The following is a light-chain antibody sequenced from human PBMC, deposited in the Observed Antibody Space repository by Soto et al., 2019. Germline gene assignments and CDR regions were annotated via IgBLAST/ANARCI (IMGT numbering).Light chain of an antibody. CDR3: QQYDSSPRT. J-gene: IGKJ1*01. V-gene: IGKV3-11*01. CDR2: DAS. Sequence: EIVLTQSPATLSLSPGERATLSCRASQSVSSHLVWYQQKPGQAPRLLISDASNRATGIPARFSGSGSGTDFTLTINRLEPEDFAVYYCQQYDSSPRTFGQGTKVDI. CDR1: QSVSSH.